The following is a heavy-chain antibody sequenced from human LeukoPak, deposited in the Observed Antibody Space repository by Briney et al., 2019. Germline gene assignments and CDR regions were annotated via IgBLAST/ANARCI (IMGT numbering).Heavy chain of an antibody. CDR1: GFTFSSYG. CDR2: IWYDGSNK. J-gene: IGHJ6*02. V-gene: IGHV3-33*01. D-gene: IGHD3-10*01. CDR3: AREKGHYYGSGSYLGYYYYYGMDV. Sequence: GGSLRLSCAASGFTFSSYGMHWVRQAPGKGLEWVAVIWYDGSNKYYADSVKGRFTISRDNSKNTLYLQMNSLRAEDTAVYYCAREKGHYYGSGSYLGYYYYYGMDVWGQGTTVTVSS.